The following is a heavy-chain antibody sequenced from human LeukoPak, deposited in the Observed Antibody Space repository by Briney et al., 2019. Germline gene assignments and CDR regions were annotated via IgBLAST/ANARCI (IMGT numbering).Heavy chain of an antibody. J-gene: IGHJ4*02. D-gene: IGHD6-6*01. Sequence: GESLQISCKGSGSNFTNYWIGWVRALRGKGLEGMGIIYPGDSDTRYSPSFQGQVTISADKSISTAYLQWSSLKASDTAMYYCARHVGLASYIAAFNYWGQGTLVDVSS. V-gene: IGHV5-51*01. CDR3: ARHVGLASYIAAFNY. CDR2: IYPGDSDT. CDR1: GSNFTNYW.